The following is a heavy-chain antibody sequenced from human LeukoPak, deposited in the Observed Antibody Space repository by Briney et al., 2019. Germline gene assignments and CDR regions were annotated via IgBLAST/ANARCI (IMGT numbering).Heavy chain of an antibody. V-gene: IGHV3-21*01. CDR2: ISGSSIYI. D-gene: IGHD6-13*01. J-gene: IGHJ4*02. CDR1: GFTFSTYS. CDR3: ARDPESSSFDL. Sequence: GGSLRLSCAASGFTFSTYSMNWVRQAPGKGLEWVSSISGSSIYIYYADSVKGRCTISRDNAKKSLYLEINSLRADDTAVYYCARDPESSSFDLWGRGALVTVSS.